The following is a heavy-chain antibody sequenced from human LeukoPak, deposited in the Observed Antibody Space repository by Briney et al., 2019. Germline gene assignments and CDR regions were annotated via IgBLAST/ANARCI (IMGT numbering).Heavy chain of an antibody. CDR3: AKVLTGYCGSTSCPFDS. Sequence: PGGPLRLSCAASGLTFSSYGMPWVRQAPGKGLEWVAYIRYHGSNINYADSVKGRFTISRDNSKDTLFLQMSSLRAEDTAVYYCAKVLTGYCGSTSCPFDSWGQGTLVTVSS. CDR1: GLTFSSYG. CDR2: IRYHGSNI. D-gene: IGHD2-2*01. J-gene: IGHJ4*02. V-gene: IGHV3-30*02.